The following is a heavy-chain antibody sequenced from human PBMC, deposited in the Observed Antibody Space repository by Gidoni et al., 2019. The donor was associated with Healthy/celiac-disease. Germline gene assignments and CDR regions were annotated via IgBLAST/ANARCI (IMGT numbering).Heavy chain of an antibody. Sequence: EVQLLESGGGLVQPGGSLRLSCAASGFTFSSYAMSWVRQAPGKGLEWVSAISGSGGSTYYADSVKGRFTISRDNSKNTLYLQMNSLRAEDTAVYYCAKGGGRGVVPAAIWDYWGQGTLVTVSS. V-gene: IGHV3-23*01. J-gene: IGHJ4*02. CDR2: ISGSGGST. CDR3: AKGGGRGVVPAAIWDY. D-gene: IGHD2-2*02. CDR1: GFTFSSYA.